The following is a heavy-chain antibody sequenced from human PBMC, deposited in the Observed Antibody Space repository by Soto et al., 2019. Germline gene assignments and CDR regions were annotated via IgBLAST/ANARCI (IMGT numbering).Heavy chain of an antibody. V-gene: IGHV3-21*01. CDR2: ISSSSDFI. D-gene: IGHD2-2*01. CDR1: GFTFGTYT. CDR3: ARDTVAGGLAPMDY. Sequence: ESGGGLVKPGGSLRLSCAASGFTFGTYTMNWVRQAPGKGLEWVSSISSSSDFIYYADSLKGRFTISRDNAKYSLSLLMNSLTTEDTAVYYCARDTVAGGLAPMDYWGQGTLVTVSS. J-gene: IGHJ4*02.